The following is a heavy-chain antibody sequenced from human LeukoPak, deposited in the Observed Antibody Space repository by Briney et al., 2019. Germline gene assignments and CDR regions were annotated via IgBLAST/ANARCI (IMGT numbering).Heavy chain of an antibody. Sequence: GESLRLSCAASGFTFSSYCMNWVRQAPGKGLEWVSYISSSSSTIYYADSVKGRFTISRDNAKNSLYLQMDSLRAEDTVVYYCARDPPRIVVTSGDYWGQGTLVTVSS. CDR2: ISSSSSTI. V-gene: IGHV3-48*01. D-gene: IGHD3-22*01. J-gene: IGHJ4*02. CDR1: GFTFSSYC. CDR3: ARDPPRIVVTSGDY.